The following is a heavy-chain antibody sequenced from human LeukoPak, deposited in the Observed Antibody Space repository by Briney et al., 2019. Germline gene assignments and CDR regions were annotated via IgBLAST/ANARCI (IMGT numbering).Heavy chain of an antibody. J-gene: IGHJ3*02. CDR3: ARDRALGYCSSTSCYGDAFDI. CDR2: INPNSGGT. D-gene: IGHD2-2*01. Sequence: GASVNVSCKASGYTFTGYYMHWVRQAPGQGLAWMGWINPNSGGTNYAQKFQGRVTMTRDTSISTAYMELSRLRSDDTAVYYCARDRALGYCSSTSCYGDAFDIWGQGTMVTVSS. CDR1: GYTFTGYY. V-gene: IGHV1-2*02.